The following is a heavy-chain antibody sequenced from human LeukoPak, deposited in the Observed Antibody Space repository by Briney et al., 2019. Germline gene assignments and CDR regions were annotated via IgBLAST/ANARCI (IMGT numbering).Heavy chain of an antibody. Sequence: GGTLRLSCAVSGFTFSSYGMSWVRQAPGKGLEWVSGINWNGGSTGYADSVKGRFTISRDNAMNSLYLQMNSLRADDTAVYFCARDGYSFGSGAFDIWGQGTMVTVSS. D-gene: IGHD5-18*01. CDR2: INWNGGST. CDR1: GFTFSSYG. CDR3: ARDGYSFGSGAFDI. J-gene: IGHJ3*02. V-gene: IGHV3-20*04.